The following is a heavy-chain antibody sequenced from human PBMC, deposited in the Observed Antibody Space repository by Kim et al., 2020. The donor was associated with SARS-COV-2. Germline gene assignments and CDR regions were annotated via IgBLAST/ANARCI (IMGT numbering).Heavy chain of an antibody. V-gene: IGHV3-66*01. Sequence: GGSLRLSCAASGFTVSSNYMSWVRQAPGKGLEWVSVIYSGGSTYYADSVKGRFTISRDNSKNTLYLQMNSLRAEDTAVYYCARGLDYYDSSGYSGSGTDAFDIWGQGTMVTVSS. CDR2: IYSGGST. D-gene: IGHD3-22*01. CDR1: GFTVSSNY. J-gene: IGHJ3*02. CDR3: ARGLDYYDSSGYSGSGTDAFDI.